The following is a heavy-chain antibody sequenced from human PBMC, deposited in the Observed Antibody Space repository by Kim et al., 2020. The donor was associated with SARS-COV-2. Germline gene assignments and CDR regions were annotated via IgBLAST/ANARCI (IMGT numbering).Heavy chain of an antibody. CDR3: ARGGWETYCGGDCYSFLFT. J-gene: IGHJ5*02. D-gene: IGHD2-21*02. V-gene: IGHV1-69*13. Sequence: SVKVSCKASGGTFSSYAISWVRQAPGQGLEWMGGIIPIFGTTNYAQKFQGRVTITADESTSTAYMELSSLRSEDTAVYYCARGGWETYCGGDCYSFLFTWGQGTLVTVSS. CDR1: GGTFSSYA. CDR2: IIPIFGTT.